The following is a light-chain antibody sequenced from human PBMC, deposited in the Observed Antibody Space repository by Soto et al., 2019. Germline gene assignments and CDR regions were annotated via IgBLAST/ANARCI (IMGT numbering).Light chain of an antibody. CDR1: VSEVAGYTY. V-gene: IGLV2-14*03. Sequence: QSVLTQPASVSGSPGQTITISCTGAVSEVAGYTYVSWYQQHPGKGPKVIIYDVSNRPLGVSNRFSGSKSGTTASLTISGLQAGDEADYYCSSFTRIVGLFGGGTKLTVL. J-gene: IGLJ2*01. CDR2: DVS. CDR3: SSFTRIVGL.